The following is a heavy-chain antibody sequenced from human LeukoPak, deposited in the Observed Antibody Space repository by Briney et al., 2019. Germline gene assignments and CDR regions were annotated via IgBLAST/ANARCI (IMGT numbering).Heavy chain of an antibody. CDR2: IKQDGSEK. Sequence: GGSLRLSCAASGFTFSSYWMSWVRQAPGKGLEWVANIKQDGSEKYYVDSVKGRFTISRDNAKNSLCLQMNSLRAEDTAVYYCARPGGYYYYYYLDVWGKGTTVTVSS. D-gene: IGHD3-10*01. J-gene: IGHJ6*03. V-gene: IGHV3-7*01. CDR1: GFTFSSYW. CDR3: ARPGGYYYYYYLDV.